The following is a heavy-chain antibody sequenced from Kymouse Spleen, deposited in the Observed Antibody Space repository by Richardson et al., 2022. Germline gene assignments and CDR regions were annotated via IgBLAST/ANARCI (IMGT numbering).Heavy chain of an antibody. CDR1: GFTFSDYY. CDR2: ISSSGSTI. Sequence: QVQLVESGGGLVKPGGSLRLSCAASGFTFSDYYMSWIRQAPGKGLEWVSYISSSGSTIYYADSVKGRFTISRDNAKNSLYLQMNSLRAEDTAVYYCARELLRYFDWSFPSGGMDVWGQGTTVTVSS. V-gene: IGHV3-11*01. CDR3: ARELLRYFDWSFPSGGMDV. D-gene: IGHD3-9*01. J-gene: IGHJ6*02.